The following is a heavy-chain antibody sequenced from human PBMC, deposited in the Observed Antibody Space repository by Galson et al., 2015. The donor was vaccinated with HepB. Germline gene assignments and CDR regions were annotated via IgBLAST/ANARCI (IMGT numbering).Heavy chain of an antibody. V-gene: IGHV3-30*03. J-gene: IGHJ5*02. D-gene: IGHD3-3*01. Sequence: SLRLSCAASGFTFSSYGMHWVRQAPGKGLEWVAVISYDGGNKYYADSVKGRFTISRDNSKNTLYLQMNSLRAEDTAVYYCASHPYYDFWSGPPSGFDPWGQGTLVTVSS. CDR1: GFTFSSYG. CDR3: ASHPYYDFWSGPPSGFDP. CDR2: ISYDGGNK.